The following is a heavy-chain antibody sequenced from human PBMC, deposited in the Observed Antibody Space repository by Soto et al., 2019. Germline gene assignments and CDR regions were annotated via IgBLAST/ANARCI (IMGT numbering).Heavy chain of an antibody. V-gene: IGHV3-74*01. CDR1: GFTFSSYW. J-gene: IGHJ6*02. CDR2: INSHMTTT. CDR3: ARRGLGMDV. Sequence: ASLRLSCEASGFTFSSYWMHWFRQVPGKGLFLFSLINSHMTTTSYADSVKGRFKISRDNAKNTLYLQMNSLRAEDTAVYYCARRGLGMDVWGQGT.